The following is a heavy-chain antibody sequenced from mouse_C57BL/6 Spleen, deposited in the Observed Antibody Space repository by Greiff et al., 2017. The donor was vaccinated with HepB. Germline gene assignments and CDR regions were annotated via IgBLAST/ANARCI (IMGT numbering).Heavy chain of an antibody. Sequence: QVQLQQSGAELVRPGASVTLSCKASGYTFTDYEMHWVKQTPVHGLEWIGAIDPETGGTAYNQKFKGKAILTADKSSSTAYMELRSLTSEDSAVYYCTRGNWAGFAYWGQGTLVTVSA. CDR3: TRGNWAGFAY. CDR2: IDPETGGT. J-gene: IGHJ3*01. V-gene: IGHV1-15*01. CDR1: GYTFTDYE. D-gene: IGHD4-1*01.